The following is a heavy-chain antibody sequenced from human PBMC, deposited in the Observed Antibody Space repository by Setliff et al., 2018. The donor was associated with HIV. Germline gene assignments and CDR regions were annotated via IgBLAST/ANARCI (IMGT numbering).Heavy chain of an antibody. J-gene: IGHJ5*02. CDR3: ARGRAARAIDWFDP. D-gene: IGHD3-16*01. CDR2: VIGTGGGT. Sequence: LRLSCVASGFTFSNYALSWVRQAPGKGLQWVSTVIGTGGGTYYGDSVKGRFIISRDNSRDTLYLQMSNLRAEDTAIYYCARGRAARAIDWFDPWGQGTLVTVSS. CDR1: GFTFSNYA. V-gene: IGHV3-23*01.